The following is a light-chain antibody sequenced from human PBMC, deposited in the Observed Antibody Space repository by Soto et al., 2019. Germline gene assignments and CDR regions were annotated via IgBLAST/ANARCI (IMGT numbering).Light chain of an antibody. CDR1: QSISSW. J-gene: IGKJ2*01. Sequence: DIQMTQSPSTLSASVGDRVTITCRASQSISSWLAWYQEKPGKAPKLLIYKASSLESGVPSRFSGSGSGTEFTLTISSLQPDDFATYYCQQYNSYPYTFGQGTKLEIK. CDR2: KAS. CDR3: QQYNSYPYT. V-gene: IGKV1-5*03.